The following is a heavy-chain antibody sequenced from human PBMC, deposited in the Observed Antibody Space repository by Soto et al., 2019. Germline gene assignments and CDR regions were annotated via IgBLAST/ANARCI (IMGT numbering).Heavy chain of an antibody. CDR3: XXXPGVAARYFYGMDV. Sequence: QVQLVQSGAEVKKPGSSVKVSCKASGGTFSSYAISWVRQAPGQGLEWMGGIIPMFGTTKYAQKLQGRVTSTADKTARIAYMELSSLTSDDTAVYYXXXXPGVAARYFYGMDVWGQGTTVTVSS. V-gene: IGHV1-69*06. D-gene: IGHD6-6*01. CDR1: GGTFSSYA. CDR2: IIPMFGTT. J-gene: IGHJ6*02.